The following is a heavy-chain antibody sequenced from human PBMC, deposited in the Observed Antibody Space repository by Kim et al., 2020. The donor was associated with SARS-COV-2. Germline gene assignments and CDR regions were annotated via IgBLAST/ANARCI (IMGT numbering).Heavy chain of an antibody. CDR1: GFPFSDYA. Sequence: GGSLRLSCSASGFPFSDYAMHWVRRAPGKGLQYVSATTRSGNASFYADSVEGRFTMSRDNSKNTLYLQMNGLRDEDTSVYYCVKNGRNYEAVHWGQGTLVVVSS. V-gene: IGHV3-64D*06. D-gene: IGHD1-7*01. J-gene: IGHJ4*02. CDR2: TTRSGNAS. CDR3: VKNGRNYEAVH.